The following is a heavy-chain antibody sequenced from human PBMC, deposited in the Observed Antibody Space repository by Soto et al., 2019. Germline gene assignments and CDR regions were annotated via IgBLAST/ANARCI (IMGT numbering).Heavy chain of an antibody. CDR1: GGTFSNYA. Sequence: VQLVQSGAEVKKPGSSVKVSCKASGGTFSNYAITWVRQAPGQGLEWLGRIIPIFGSANYAQKFQGRVTITADESTTTAYMVLSSLRSDDTAVYYCAKDGGKEGYFGNWFDPWRQGTLVTVSS. J-gene: IGHJ5*02. CDR2: IIPIFGSA. V-gene: IGHV1-69*15. CDR3: AKDGGKEGYFGNWFDP. D-gene: IGHD1-26*01.